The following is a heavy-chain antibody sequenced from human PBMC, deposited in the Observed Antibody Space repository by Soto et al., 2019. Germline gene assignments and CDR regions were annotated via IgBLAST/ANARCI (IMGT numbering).Heavy chain of an antibody. J-gene: IGHJ4*02. CDR2: IWYDGSKK. V-gene: IGHV3-33*01. Sequence: QVQLVESGGGVVQPGRSLRLSCAASGFTFSNYGMHWVRQAPGKGLEWVAVIWYDGSKKYYADSVKGRFTISRDSSKNTRYLERKGLRAADGAGYCGSGGGGVAEGGYWGQGTLVTVSS. CDR3: SGGGGVAEGGY. D-gene: IGHD2-15*01. CDR1: GFTFSNYG.